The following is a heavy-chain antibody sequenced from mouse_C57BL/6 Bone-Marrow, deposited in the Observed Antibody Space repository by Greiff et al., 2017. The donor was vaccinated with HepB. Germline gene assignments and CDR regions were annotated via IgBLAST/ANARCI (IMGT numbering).Heavy chain of an antibody. J-gene: IGHJ3*01. CDR2: IHPNSGST. CDR3: ARSLYDGPSFAY. D-gene: IGHD2-3*01. CDR1: GYTFTSYW. V-gene: IGHV1-64*01. Sequence: VQLQQPGAELVKPGASVKLSCKASGYTFTSYWMHWVKQRPGQGLEWIGMIHPNSGSTNYNEKFKSKATLTVDKSSSTAYMQLSSLTSEDSAVYYCARSLYDGPSFAYWGQGTLVTVSA.